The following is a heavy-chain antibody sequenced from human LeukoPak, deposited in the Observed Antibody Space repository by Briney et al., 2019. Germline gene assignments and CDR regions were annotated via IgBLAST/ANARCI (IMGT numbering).Heavy chain of an antibody. Sequence: ASVKVSXKASGGTFSSYAISWVRQAPGQGLEWMGGIIPIFGTANYAQKFQGRVTITADESTSTSYMELSSLRSEDTAVYYCARGPGYCSSTSCYNYYYYYYMDVWGKGTTVTVSS. CDR2: IIPIFGTA. V-gene: IGHV1-69*13. D-gene: IGHD2-2*02. CDR1: GGTFSSYA. J-gene: IGHJ6*03. CDR3: ARGPGYCSSTSCYNYYYYYYMDV.